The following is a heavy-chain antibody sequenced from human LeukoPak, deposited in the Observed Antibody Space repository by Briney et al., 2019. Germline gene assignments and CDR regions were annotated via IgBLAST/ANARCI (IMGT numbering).Heavy chain of an antibody. CDR2: ISAYNGNT. D-gene: IGHD3-3*01. V-gene: IGHV1-18*01. Sequence: ASVTVSCTASGYTFTSYGISWVRQAPGQGLEWMGWISAYNGNTNYAQKFQGRVTMTTDTSTSTAYMELRSLRSDDTAVYYCARYYDFWSGPLTPSDYWGQGTLVTVSS. CDR3: ARYYDFWSGPLTPSDY. CDR1: GYTFTSYG. J-gene: IGHJ4*02.